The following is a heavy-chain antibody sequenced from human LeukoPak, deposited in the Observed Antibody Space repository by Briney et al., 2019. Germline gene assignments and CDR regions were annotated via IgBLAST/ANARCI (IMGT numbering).Heavy chain of an antibody. CDR3: ARVWGVPAAFDY. D-gene: IGHD2-2*01. Sequence: SETLCLTCTVSGVSISSGGYYWSWIRQPPGKGLEWIVYIYHSGSTYYNPSLKSRVTISVDRSKNQFSLKLSSVTAADTAVYYCARVWGVPAAFDYWGQGTLVTVSS. J-gene: IGHJ4*02. V-gene: IGHV4-30-2*01. CDR1: GVSISSGGYY. CDR2: IYHSGST.